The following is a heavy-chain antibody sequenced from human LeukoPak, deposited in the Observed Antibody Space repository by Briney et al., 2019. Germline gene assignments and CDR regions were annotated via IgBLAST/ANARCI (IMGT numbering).Heavy chain of an antibody. V-gene: IGHV3-30*02. CDR2: IRYDGNNK. J-gene: IGHJ4*02. CDR3: AKDQAVAGHPLDY. CDR1: ELTFRNYD. D-gene: IGHD6-19*01. Sequence: PGGSLRLSCAASELTFRNYDMHWVRQAPGKGLEWVAFIRYDGNNKYYADSVKGRFTISRDNSKNTLYLQMNSLRAEDTAVYYCAKDQAVAGHPLDYWGQGTLVTVSS.